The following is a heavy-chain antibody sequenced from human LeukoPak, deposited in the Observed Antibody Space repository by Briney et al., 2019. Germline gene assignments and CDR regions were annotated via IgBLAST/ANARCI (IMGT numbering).Heavy chain of an antibody. J-gene: IGHJ4*02. CDR2: IIPIFGTA. V-gene: IGHV1-69*13. Sequence: GASVKVSCKASGGTFSSYAISWVRQAPGQGLEWMGGIIPIFGTANYAQKFQGRVTITADESTSTAYMELSSLRSEDTAVYYCAREPDIGYCSSTSCLNSYYFDYWGQGTLVTVSS. CDR1: GGTFSSYA. CDR3: AREPDIGYCSSTSCLNSYYFDY. D-gene: IGHD2-2*01.